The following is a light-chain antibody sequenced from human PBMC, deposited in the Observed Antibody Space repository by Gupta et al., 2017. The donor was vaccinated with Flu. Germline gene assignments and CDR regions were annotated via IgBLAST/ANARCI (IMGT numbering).Light chain of an antibody. J-gene: IGKJ5*01. CDR1: QSVSSN. CDR3: QHYNNWPPIT. V-gene: IGKV3-15*01. Sequence: EIVMTQYPATLSVSPGERATLSCRASQSVSSNLAWYQQKPGQAPRLLIYGASTRATGIPARFSGSGSGTEFTLTISTLQSEDFAVYYCQHYNNWPPITFGQGTRLEIK. CDR2: GAS.